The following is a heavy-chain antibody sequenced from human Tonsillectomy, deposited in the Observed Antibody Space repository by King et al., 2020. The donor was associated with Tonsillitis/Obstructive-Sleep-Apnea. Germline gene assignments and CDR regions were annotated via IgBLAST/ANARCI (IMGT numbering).Heavy chain of an antibody. V-gene: IGHV4-39*01. CDR2: IYYSGST. CDR1: GGSISSSSYY. CDR3: ARVLYDVWSGYTDY. Sequence: QLQESGPGLVKPSETLSLTCTVSGGSISSSSYYWGWIRQPPGEGLEWIGSIYYSGSTCYNPSLKGRAPIAVDTSKNQFSLKLSSVTAADTAVYYCARVLYDVWSGYTDYWGQGTLVTVSS. J-gene: IGHJ4*02. D-gene: IGHD3-3*01.